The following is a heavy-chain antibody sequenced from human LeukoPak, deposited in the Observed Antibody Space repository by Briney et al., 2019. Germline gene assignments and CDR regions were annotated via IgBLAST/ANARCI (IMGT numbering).Heavy chain of an antibody. CDR2: IIPIFGTA. J-gene: IGHJ6*02. Sequence: SVKVSCKASGGTFSSYAISWVRQAPGQGLEWMGGIIPIFGTANYAQKFQGRVTITADESTSTAYMELSSLRSEDTAVYYCARDTALQLERQYYYYGMDVWGQGTTVTVSS. CDR1: GGTFSSYA. CDR3: ARDTALQLERQYYYYGMDV. V-gene: IGHV1-69*13. D-gene: IGHD1-1*01.